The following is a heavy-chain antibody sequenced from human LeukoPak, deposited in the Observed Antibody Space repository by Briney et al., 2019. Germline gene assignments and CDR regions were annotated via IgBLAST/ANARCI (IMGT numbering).Heavy chain of an antibody. Sequence: SETLSLTCTVSGGSISNYYWSWIRQPAGKGLKWIGRINTSGSTDYNPSLKSRVTMSVDTSRNQFSLKLSSLTAADTAVYYCARSRGTTLVTRFDYWGQGTLVTVSS. D-gene: IGHD5-18*01. J-gene: IGHJ4*02. V-gene: IGHV4-4*07. CDR3: ARSRGTTLVTRFDY. CDR2: INTSGST. CDR1: GGSISNYY.